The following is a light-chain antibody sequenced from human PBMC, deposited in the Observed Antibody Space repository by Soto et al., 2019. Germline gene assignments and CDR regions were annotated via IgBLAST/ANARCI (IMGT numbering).Light chain of an antibody. V-gene: IGKV3-20*01. CDR3: QQYGSSAWT. J-gene: IGKJ1*01. CDR1: QSVSSTY. Sequence: EHVLTQSPGTLSLSPGERATLSCRASQSVSSTYLAWYQQKPGQAPRLLIYGATSRATGIPDRFSGSGSGTDFTLTISRLEPEDFAVYYFQQYGSSAWTFGQGTKVEIK. CDR2: GAT.